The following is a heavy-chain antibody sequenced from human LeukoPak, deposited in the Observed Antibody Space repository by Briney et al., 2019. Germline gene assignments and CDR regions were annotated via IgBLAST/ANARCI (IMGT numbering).Heavy chain of an antibody. J-gene: IGHJ3*02. V-gene: IGHV1-46*01. D-gene: IGHD2-2*01. CDR2: INPSGGST. CDR3: ARNVVPAAPLDAFDI. Sequence: ASVKVSCKASGYTFTSYYMHWVRQAPGQGLEWMGIINPSGGSTSYAQKFQGRVTMTRDTSTGTVYMELSSLRSEDTAVYYCARNVVPAAPLDAFDIWGQGTMVTVSS. CDR1: GYTFTSYY.